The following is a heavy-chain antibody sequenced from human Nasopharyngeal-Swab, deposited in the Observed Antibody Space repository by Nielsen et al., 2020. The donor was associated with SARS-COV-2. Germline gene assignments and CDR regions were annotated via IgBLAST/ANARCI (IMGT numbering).Heavy chain of an antibody. J-gene: IGHJ4*02. CDR3: ARAYYFDS. Sequence: GESLKISCAASGSTFSSYWMHWVRQAPGKGLVWVARIKSDGSSTSYADSVKGRFTISRDNAKNTLYLQMNSLRAEDTAVYYCARAYYFDSWGQGTLVTVSS. V-gene: IGHV3-74*01. CDR1: GSTFSSYW. CDR2: IKSDGSST.